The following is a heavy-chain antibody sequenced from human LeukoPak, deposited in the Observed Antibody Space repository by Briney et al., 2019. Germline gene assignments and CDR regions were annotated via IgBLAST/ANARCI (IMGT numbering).Heavy chain of an antibody. CDR1: GGSISSYY. Sequence: SETLSLTCTVSGGSISSYYWSWIRQPPGKGLEWIGYIYYSGSTNYNPSPKSRVTISVDTSKNQFSLKLSSVTAADTAVYYCARGSGSYWFDPWGQGTLVTVSS. CDR2: IYYSGST. J-gene: IGHJ5*02. CDR3: ARGSGSYWFDP. D-gene: IGHD1-26*01. V-gene: IGHV4-59*01.